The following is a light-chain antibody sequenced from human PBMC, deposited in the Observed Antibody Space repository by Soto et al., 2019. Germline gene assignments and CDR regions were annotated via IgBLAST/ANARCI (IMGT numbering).Light chain of an antibody. CDR1: QSLIHSDGDTY. V-gene: IGKV2-30*02. CDR2: KVS. J-gene: IGKJ1*01. Sequence: DVVMTQSPLSLPVTLGQPASISCRSSQSLIHSDGDTYLNWFQQRPGASPRRLMYKVSDRDSGVPDRFRGSGSGNDFTLKISRVEAEDVGIYYCMQGTHWPWTFGQGTEVEIK. CDR3: MQGTHWPWT.